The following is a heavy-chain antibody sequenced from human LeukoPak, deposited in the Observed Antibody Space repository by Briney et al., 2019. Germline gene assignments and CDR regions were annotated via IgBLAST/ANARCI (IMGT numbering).Heavy chain of an antibody. CDR3: ARDVERGRLIPGISYYYGMDV. D-gene: IGHD1-1*01. CDR1: GFTFSRSG. Sequence: GGSLRLSCVASGFTFSRSGMNWVRQAPGKGLEWVSSISPSRDNVHYADSVKGRFTISRDNGDNSLFLHMNILRAEDTAVYYCARDVERGRLIPGISYYYGMDVWGQGTAVTVSS. J-gene: IGHJ6*02. CDR2: ISPSRDNV. V-gene: IGHV3-21*06.